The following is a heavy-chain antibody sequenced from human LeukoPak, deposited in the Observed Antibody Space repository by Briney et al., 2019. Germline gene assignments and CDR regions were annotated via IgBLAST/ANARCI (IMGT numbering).Heavy chain of an antibody. D-gene: IGHD3-22*01. CDR1: GFTFSSYS. CDR2: ISSSSSYI. Sequence: PGGSLRLSCAASGFTFSSYSMNWVRQAPGKGLEWVSSISSSSSYIYYADSVKGRSTISRDNAKNSLYLQMNSLRAEDTAVYYCARDLGYYDSSGYYYFDYWGQGTLVTVSS. CDR3: ARDLGYYDSSGYYYFDY. J-gene: IGHJ4*02. V-gene: IGHV3-21*01.